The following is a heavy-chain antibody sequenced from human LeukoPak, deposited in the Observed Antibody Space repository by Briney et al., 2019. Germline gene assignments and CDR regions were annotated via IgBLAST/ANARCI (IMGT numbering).Heavy chain of an antibody. Sequence: GGSLRLSCAASGFTFSNFAMHWVRQTPGKGLEWVAVISHDGSSKCYADSVKGRFSIPRDNSKNTLYLQMNSLGGEDTAVYYCTSRKKSIPAAGLGFDIWGQGTMVTVSS. V-gene: IGHV3-30-3*01. J-gene: IGHJ3*02. CDR3: TSRKKSIPAAGLGFDI. CDR1: GFTFSNFA. CDR2: ISHDGSSK. D-gene: IGHD6-13*01.